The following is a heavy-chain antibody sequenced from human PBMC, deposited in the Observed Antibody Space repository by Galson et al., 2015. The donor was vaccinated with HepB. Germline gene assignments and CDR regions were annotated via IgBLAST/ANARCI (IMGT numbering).Heavy chain of an antibody. Sequence: SLRLSCAASGFTFSSYSMNWVRQAPGKGLEWVSYISSSSSTIYYADSVKGRFTISRDNAKNSLYLQMNSLRAEDTAVYYCARVSFGGVWYFDYWGQGTLVTVSS. J-gene: IGHJ4*02. CDR2: ISSSSSTI. CDR3: ARVSFGGVWYFDY. CDR1: GFTFSSYS. D-gene: IGHD3-16*01. V-gene: IGHV3-48*04.